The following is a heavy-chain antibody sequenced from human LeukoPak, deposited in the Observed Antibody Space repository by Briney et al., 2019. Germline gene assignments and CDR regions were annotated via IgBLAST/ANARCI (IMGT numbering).Heavy chain of an antibody. J-gene: IGHJ3*02. D-gene: IGHD4-17*01. V-gene: IGHV4-59*08. CDR1: GGSFSGYY. CDR2: IYYSGST. CDR3: ARHVEATVTITGIVAFDI. Sequence: PSETLSLTCAVYGGSFSGYYWSWIRQPPGKGLEWIGYIYYSGSTNYNPSLKSRVTISVDTSKNQFSLKLSSVTAADTAVYYCARHVEATVTITGIVAFDIWGQGTMVTVSS.